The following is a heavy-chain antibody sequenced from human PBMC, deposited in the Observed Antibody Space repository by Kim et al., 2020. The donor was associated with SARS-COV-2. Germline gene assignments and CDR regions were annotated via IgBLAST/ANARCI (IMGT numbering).Heavy chain of an antibody. V-gene: IGHV4-39*01. Sequence: SSPSVRSRAPVSVDTSKNPFSQKLSSVSAADTAVYYCARAIAGRPEAFDIWGQGTMVTVSS. D-gene: IGHD6-6*01. J-gene: IGHJ3*02. CDR3: ARAIAGRPEAFDI.